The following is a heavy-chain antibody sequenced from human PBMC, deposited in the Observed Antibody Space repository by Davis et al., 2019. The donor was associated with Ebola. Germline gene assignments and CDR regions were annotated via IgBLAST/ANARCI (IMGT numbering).Heavy chain of an antibody. CDR2: VNLDGRKT. J-gene: IGHJ4*02. Sequence: GESLKISCAASGFTFSSYWMHWVRQAPGKGLVWVSRVNLDGRKTTYADSVKGRITISRDNAKNSLYLQMNSLRAEDTAVYYCARGPPEDVVVVVVAADYWGQGTLVTVSS. CDR1: GFTFSSYW. D-gene: IGHD2-15*01. V-gene: IGHV3-74*01. CDR3: ARGPPEDVVVVVVAADY.